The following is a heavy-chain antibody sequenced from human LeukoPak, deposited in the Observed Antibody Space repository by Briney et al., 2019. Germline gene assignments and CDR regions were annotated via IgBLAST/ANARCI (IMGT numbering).Heavy chain of an antibody. CDR1: GFTFSNYW. D-gene: IGHD6-19*01. Sequence: PGGSLRLSCAASGFTFSNYWMSWVRQAPGKGLEWVSVIYSGGSTYYADSVKGRFTISRDNSKNALYLQMNSLRAEDTAVYYCARVPGYSSGWYDYWGQGTLVTVSS. V-gene: IGHV3-66*01. CDR2: IYSGGST. J-gene: IGHJ4*02. CDR3: ARVPGYSSGWYDY.